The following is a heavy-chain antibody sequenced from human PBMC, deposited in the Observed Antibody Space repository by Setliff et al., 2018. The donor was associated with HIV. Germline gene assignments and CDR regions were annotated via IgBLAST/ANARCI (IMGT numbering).Heavy chain of an antibody. D-gene: IGHD6-13*01. J-gene: IGHJ4*02. CDR3: AREPASKYSSSWWTDY. CDR2: ILDKANNYAT. V-gene: IGHV3-73*01. Sequence: GGSLRLSCAASGFTFSGSAMHWVRQASGKGLEWVGRILDKANNYATAYAASLEGRFTISRDDSKNTLYLQINSLRAEDTAVYYCAREPASKYSSSWWTDYWGQGTLVTVSS. CDR1: GFTFSGSA.